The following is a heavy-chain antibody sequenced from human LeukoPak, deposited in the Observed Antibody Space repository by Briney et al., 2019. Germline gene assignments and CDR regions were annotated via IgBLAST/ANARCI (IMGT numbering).Heavy chain of an antibody. J-gene: IGHJ4*02. CDR2: ISASGGST. Sequence: GGSLRLSCAASGFTFSSYAMNWVRQAPGKGLEWVSAISASGGSTYYADSAKGRFTISRDNSKNTLYLQMNSLRAEDTAVYYCARCTWELRSDFDYWGQGTLVTVSS. CDR3: ARCTWELRSDFDY. V-gene: IGHV3-23*01. CDR1: GFTFSSYA. D-gene: IGHD1-26*01.